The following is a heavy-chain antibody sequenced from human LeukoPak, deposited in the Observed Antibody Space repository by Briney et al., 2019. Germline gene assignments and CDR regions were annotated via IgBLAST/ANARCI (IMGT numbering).Heavy chain of an antibody. CDR1: GCTSNSHA. J-gene: IGHJ4*02. Sequence: SVTVSCKASGCTSNSHAISWVRQAHGQGMEWMGRIIPTHETTNRAHKFQDRGTLTADKSKNKVHIELHTQTSDDTAVYYCATTNDGGGYQWGGFFDFWGQGTLVTVSS. CDR3: ATTNDGGGYQWGGFFDF. D-gene: IGHD3-22*01. V-gene: IGHV1-69*04. CDR2: IIPTHETT.